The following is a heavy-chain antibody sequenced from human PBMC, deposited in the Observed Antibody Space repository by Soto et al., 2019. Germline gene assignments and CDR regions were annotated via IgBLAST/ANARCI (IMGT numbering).Heavy chain of an antibody. Sequence: QVQLVESGGGVVQPGRSLRLSCAASGFTFSSYAMHWVRQAPGKGLEWVAIISYDGSNKYYADSVKGRFTISRDNSKKTLYLQMNSLRSEDTAVYYCARAHDNSYGYDYYYYGMDVWGQGPTVTVSS. V-gene: IGHV3-30-3*01. D-gene: IGHD5-18*01. CDR3: ARAHDNSYGYDYYYYGMDV. CDR2: ISYDGSNK. J-gene: IGHJ6*02. CDR1: GFTFSSYA.